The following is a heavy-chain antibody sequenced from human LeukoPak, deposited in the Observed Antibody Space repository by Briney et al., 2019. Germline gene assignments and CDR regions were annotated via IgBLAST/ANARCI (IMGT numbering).Heavy chain of an antibody. CDR3: ARDHGEFDY. CDR1: GFTFSSYA. Sequence: PGRSLRLSCAASGFTFSSYAMHWVRQAPGKGLEWVAVISYDGSNKYYADSVKGRFTISRDNAKNSLYLQMNSLRAEDTAVYYCARDHGEFDYWGQGTLVTVSS. CDR2: ISYDGSNK. V-gene: IGHV3-30-3*01. D-gene: IGHD3-10*01. J-gene: IGHJ4*02.